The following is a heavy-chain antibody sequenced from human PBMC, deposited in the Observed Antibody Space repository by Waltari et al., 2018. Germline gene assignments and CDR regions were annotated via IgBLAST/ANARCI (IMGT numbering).Heavy chain of an antibody. D-gene: IGHD2-15*01. J-gene: IGHJ4*02. V-gene: IGHV4-61*02. CDR3: AREGEYCSDGYCYSLDH. Sequence: QVQLQESGPGLVNPSQTLSLTCRVSGGSINDPSYWWSWLRQPAGKGLEWIGRINASGFTNYRPSLESRLTISADTSKTQISLILTTVTAADTAVYYCAREGEYCSDGYCYSLDHWGQGTLVTVSS. CDR2: INASGFT. CDR1: GGSINDPSYW.